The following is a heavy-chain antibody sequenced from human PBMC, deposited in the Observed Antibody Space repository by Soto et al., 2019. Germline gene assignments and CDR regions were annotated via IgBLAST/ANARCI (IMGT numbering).Heavy chain of an antibody. D-gene: IGHD3-3*01. CDR2: IVPNVGTV. V-gene: IGHV1-69*06. J-gene: IGHJ4*02. CDR1: GGTLSRFINYP. CDR3: ARRDTSGFLRYFDN. Sequence: QMQLVQSGAEVKKPGSSVKVSCKASGGTLSRFINYPINWVRQAPGQGLEWMGGIVPNVGTVNYSQKFQGRVTITADKSTGTAYMEVSSLRSEATALYYCARRDTSGFLRYFDNWGQGTLVTVSS.